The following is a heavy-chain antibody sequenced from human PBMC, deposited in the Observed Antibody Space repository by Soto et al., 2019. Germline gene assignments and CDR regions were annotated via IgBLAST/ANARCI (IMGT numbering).Heavy chain of an antibody. Sequence: LRLYCAASGFNFSSYPMTWVRQAPGKGLEWASAISGSGGSTYYADSAQSRLPVTKDTSKNQVVLTMTNMDPVDTATYYFAHSWPYYYYGMDVWGQGTTVTVSS. CDR1: GFNFSSYP. CDR2: ISGSGGST. J-gene: IGHJ6*02. V-gene: IGHV3-23*01. CDR3: AHSWPYYYYGMDV. D-gene: IGHD6-13*01.